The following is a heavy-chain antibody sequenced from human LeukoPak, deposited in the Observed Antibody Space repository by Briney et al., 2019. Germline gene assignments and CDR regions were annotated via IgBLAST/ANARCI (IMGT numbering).Heavy chain of an antibody. CDR2: INPNSGGT. CDR1: GYTFTGCY. V-gene: IGHV1-2*06. CDR3: ARVVDSSGYYNDY. Sequence: VASVKVSCKASGYTFTGCYMHWVRQAPGQGLEWMGRINPNSGGTNYAQKFQGRVTMTRDTSISTAYMELSRLRSDDTAVYYCARVVDSSGYYNDYWGQGTLVTVSS. D-gene: IGHD3-22*01. J-gene: IGHJ4*02.